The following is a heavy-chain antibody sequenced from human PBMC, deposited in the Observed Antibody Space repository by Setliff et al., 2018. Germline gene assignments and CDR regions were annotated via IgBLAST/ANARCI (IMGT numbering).Heavy chain of an antibody. V-gene: IGHV3-7*03. Sequence: GGSLRLSCVASGLIFSNHWMRWVRQAPGKGLEWVTNINKAGSERSYLDSVKGRLTISRDNAKNSVYLQRNSLRADDTAVYYCVPQGPGYGNGWWTNWFDPWGKGTLVTVSS. D-gene: IGHD6-19*01. J-gene: IGHJ5*02. CDR3: VPQGPGYGNGWWTNWFDP. CDR2: INKAGSER. CDR1: GLIFSNHW.